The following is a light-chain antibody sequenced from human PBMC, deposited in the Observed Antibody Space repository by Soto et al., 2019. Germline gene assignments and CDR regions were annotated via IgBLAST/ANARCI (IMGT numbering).Light chain of an antibody. J-gene: IGLJ1*01. V-gene: IGLV2-11*01. CDR1: SSDIGSYNY. Sequence: QSVLTQPASVSGSPGQSITISCTGTSSDIGSYNYVSWYQQHPGKAPKLMIYDVSKRPSGVPDRFSGSKSGNTASLTISGLQAEDEADYYCCSYAGSYVFXTGTKVTVL. CDR2: DVS. CDR3: CSYAGSYV.